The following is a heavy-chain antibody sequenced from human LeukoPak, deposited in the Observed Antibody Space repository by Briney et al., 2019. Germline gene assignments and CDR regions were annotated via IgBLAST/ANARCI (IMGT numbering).Heavy chain of an antibody. J-gene: IGHJ4*02. D-gene: IGHD6-19*01. V-gene: IGHV1-69*13. CDR2: IIPIFGTA. CDR1: GGTFSSYA. Sequence: GASVKVSCKASGGTFSSYAISWVRQAPGQGLEWMGGIIPIFGTANYAQKFQGRVTITADESTSTAYMELSSLRSEDTAVYYCARLLAVANTPDDYWGQGTLVTVSS. CDR3: ARLLAVANTPDDY.